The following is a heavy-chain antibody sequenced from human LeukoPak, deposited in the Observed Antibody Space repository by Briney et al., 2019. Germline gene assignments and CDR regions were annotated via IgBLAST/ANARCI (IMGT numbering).Heavy chain of an antibody. Sequence: SETLSLTCTVSGGSISSYYWSWIRQPPGKGLEWIGYIYYSGSTNYNPSLKSRVTISVDTSKNQFSLKLSSVTAADTAVYYCARVRELTSYYFDFWGQGTLVTVSS. V-gene: IGHV4-59*08. CDR2: IYYSGST. CDR3: ARVRELTSYYFDF. D-gene: IGHD2-2*01. CDR1: GGSISSYY. J-gene: IGHJ4*02.